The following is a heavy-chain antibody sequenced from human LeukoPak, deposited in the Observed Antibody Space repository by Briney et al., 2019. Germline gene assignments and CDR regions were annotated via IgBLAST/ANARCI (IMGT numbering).Heavy chain of an antibody. CDR1: GYTFTSYG. V-gene: IGHV1-18*01. CDR2: ISAYNGNT. D-gene: IGHD6-13*01. J-gene: IGHJ5*02. Sequence: VASVKVSCKASGYTFTSYGISWVRQAPGQGLEWMGWISAYNGNTNYAQKLQGRVTMTTDTSTSTGYMALRNLRSDDTAVYYCARDLSGYSSSSYEWFDPWGQGTLVTVSS. CDR3: ARDLSGYSSSSYEWFDP.